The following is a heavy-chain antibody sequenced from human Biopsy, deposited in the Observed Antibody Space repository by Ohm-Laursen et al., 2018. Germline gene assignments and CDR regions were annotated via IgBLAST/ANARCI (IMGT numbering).Heavy chain of an antibody. CDR3: ARAGPYYSDF. Sequence: GSLRLSCAASGVTLSGYAMGWVRQAPRKGLECVSSIGSDARSTLYADSVQGRFTISRDNSKNTLYLQIDNLRAEDTALYYCARAGPYYSDFWGQGTLVTVSS. CDR2: IGSDARST. CDR1: GVTLSGYA. J-gene: IGHJ4*02. V-gene: IGHV3-23*01.